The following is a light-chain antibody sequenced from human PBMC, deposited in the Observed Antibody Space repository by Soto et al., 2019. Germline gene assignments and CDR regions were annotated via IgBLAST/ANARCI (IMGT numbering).Light chain of an antibody. V-gene: IGKV3-15*01. J-gene: IGKJ2*01. CDR2: GAT. Sequence: EVVMTQSPATLSLSPGEGATLSCRSSQSVGSKLAWYQQKTGQAPRLLIYGATTRATSVQSRFSGGGAGTEVTLSISRLQSEDSAVYFCQQYHAPVTFGQGTK. CDR1: QSVGSK. CDR3: QQYHAPVT.